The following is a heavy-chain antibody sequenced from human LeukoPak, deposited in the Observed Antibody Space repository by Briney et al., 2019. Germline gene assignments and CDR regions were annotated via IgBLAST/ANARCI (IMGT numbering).Heavy chain of an antibody. J-gene: IGHJ4*02. CDR1: GGSISSGSYY. Sequence: PSQTLSLTCTVSGGSISSGSYYWSWIRQPAGKGLEWIGRIYTSGSTNYNPSLKSRVTISVDTSKNQFSLKLSSVTAADTAVYYCARIAVAGRGYWGQGTLVTVSS. CDR2: IYTSGST. D-gene: IGHD6-19*01. V-gene: IGHV4-61*02. CDR3: ARIAVAGRGY.